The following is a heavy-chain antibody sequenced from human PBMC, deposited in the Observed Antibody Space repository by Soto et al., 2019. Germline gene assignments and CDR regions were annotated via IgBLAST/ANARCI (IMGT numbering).Heavy chain of an antibody. CDR3: TTDSYSTIIIVRFDY. CDR2: IKSKTDGGTT. D-gene: IGHD3-22*01. V-gene: IGHV3-15*07. CDR1: GFTFSSYA. Sequence: GGSLRLSCAASGFTFSSYAINWVRQAPGKGLEWVGRIKSKTDGGTTDYAEPVKGRFAISRDDSNNMVYLQMNSLKIEDTAVYYCTTDSYSTIIIVRFDYWGHGTLVTVSS. J-gene: IGHJ4*01.